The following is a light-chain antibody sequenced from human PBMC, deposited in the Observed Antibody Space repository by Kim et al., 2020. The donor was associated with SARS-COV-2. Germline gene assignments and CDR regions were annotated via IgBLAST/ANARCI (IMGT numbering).Light chain of an antibody. Sequence: RSANSCLCSGTDSCAGYCLHWYQQLPGTAPTPLIYGNNPRPSGVPDRFSGSKSGPSASLAIAGLQAEDEADYFCQSFDTSLSNSIFGGGTQLTVL. CDR1: GTDSCAGYC. J-gene: IGLJ2*01. V-gene: IGLV1-40*01. CDR2: GNN. CDR3: QSFDTSLSNSI.